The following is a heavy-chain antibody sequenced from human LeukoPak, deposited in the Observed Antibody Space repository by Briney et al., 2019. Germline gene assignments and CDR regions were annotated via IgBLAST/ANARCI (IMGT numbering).Heavy chain of an antibody. CDR3: ARDRLSSGYFDY. Sequence: PGGSLKLSCAVSGFTFSNYGMTWVRQAPGKGLEWVSAISGSGGSTYYADSVKGRFTISRDNSKNTLYLQMNSLRAEDTAVYYCARDRLSSGYFDYWGQGTLVTVSS. CDR1: GFTFSNYG. J-gene: IGHJ4*02. V-gene: IGHV3-23*01. CDR2: ISGSGGST. D-gene: IGHD3-22*01.